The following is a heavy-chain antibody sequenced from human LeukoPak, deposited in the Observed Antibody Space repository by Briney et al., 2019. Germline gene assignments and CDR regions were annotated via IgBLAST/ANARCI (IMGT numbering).Heavy chain of an antibody. D-gene: IGHD2-2*02. CDR2: INHSGST. V-gene: IGHV4-34*01. Sequence: PSETLSLTCAVSGGSFSGYYWSWIRQPPGKGLEWIGEINHSGSTNYNPTLKSRVTTSVDTSKNQFSLKLSSVTAADTAVYYCARVASLVVPAAIYSRGAFDIWGQGTMVTVSS. J-gene: IGHJ3*02. CDR3: ARVASLVVPAAIYSRGAFDI. CDR1: GGSFSGYY.